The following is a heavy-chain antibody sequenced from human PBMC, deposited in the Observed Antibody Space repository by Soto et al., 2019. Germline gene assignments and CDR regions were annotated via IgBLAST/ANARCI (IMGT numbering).Heavy chain of an antibody. D-gene: IGHD6-19*01. Sequence: ASVKVSCKASGYTFTGYYMHWVRQAPGQGLEWMGWINPNSGGTNYAQKFQGWVTMTRDTSISTAYMELSRLRSDDTAVYYCAKSDSGWIGWFEPWGEGTPVTVSS. CDR3: AKSDSGWIGWFEP. V-gene: IGHV1-2*04. CDR2: INPNSGGT. CDR1: GYTFTGYY. J-gene: IGHJ5*02.